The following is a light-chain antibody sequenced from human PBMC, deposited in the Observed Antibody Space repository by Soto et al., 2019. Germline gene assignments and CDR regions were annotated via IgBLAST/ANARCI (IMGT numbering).Light chain of an antibody. CDR1: SSDVGSYNL. V-gene: IGLV2-23*02. CDR3: SSYAGSSTPVV. J-gene: IGLJ2*01. CDR2: EVS. Sequence: QSVLTQPASVSGSPGQSITISCTGTSSDVGSYNLVSWYQQHPGKAPKLMIYEVSKWPSGVFNRFPGSKSGNTASLTISGLQAEDEADYYCSSYAGSSTPVVFGEGTKLTVL.